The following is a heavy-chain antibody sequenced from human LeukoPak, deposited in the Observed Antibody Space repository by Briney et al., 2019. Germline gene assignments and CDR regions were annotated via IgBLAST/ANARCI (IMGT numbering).Heavy chain of an antibody. CDR2: ISSSGKTK. CDR3: ARDPIRATNGHDAWDYGMDV. D-gene: IGHD1-26*01. J-gene: IGHJ6*02. Sequence: PGGSLRLSCAGSGFTFSGYEMNWVRQAPGKGLEWVSYISSSGKTKFYADSVKGRFTISRDNAKNSLYLQMNSLRVEDTAVYYCARDPIRATNGHDAWDYGMDVWGQGTTVTVSS. V-gene: IGHV3-48*03. CDR1: GFTFSGYE.